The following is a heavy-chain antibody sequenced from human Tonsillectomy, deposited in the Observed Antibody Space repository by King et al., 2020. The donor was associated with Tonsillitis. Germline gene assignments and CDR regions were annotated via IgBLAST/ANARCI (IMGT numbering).Heavy chain of an antibody. V-gene: IGHV3-30*04. J-gene: IGHJ5*02. Sequence: VQLVESGGGVVQPGRSLRLSCAASGFTFSGYAMQWVRQAPGKGLEWMAVISWDGTNKYYADSLKGRFTMSRDNSKNTLYLQMNSLRIEDTAVYYCARGRDSSSWNPHSDPWGQGTLVTVSS. CDR3: ARGRDSSSWNPHSDP. CDR2: ISWDGTNK. CDR1: GFTFSGYA. D-gene: IGHD6-13*01.